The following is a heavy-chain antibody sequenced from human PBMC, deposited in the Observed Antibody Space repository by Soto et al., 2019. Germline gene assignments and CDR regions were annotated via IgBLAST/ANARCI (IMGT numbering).Heavy chain of an antibody. CDR2: IYYSGST. J-gene: IGHJ6*02. V-gene: IGHV4-59*01. CDR3: AGALLGYCSGGSCYSTSYYYYGMDV. D-gene: IGHD2-15*01. Sequence: SETLSLTCTVSGGSISSYYWSWIRQPPGKGLEWIGYIYYSGSTNYNPSLKSRVTISVDTSKNQFSLRLSSVTAADTAVYYCAGALLGYCSGGSCYSTSYYYYGMDVWGQGTTVTVSS. CDR1: GGSISSYY.